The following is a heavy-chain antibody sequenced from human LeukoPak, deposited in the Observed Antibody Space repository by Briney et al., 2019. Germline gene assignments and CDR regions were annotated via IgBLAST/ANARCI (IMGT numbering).Heavy chain of an antibody. Sequence: GGSLRLSCAASGFTFSSYSMNWVRQAPGTGLEWVSYISSSSSTIYYADSVKGRFTISRDNAKNSLYLQMNSLRAEDTAVYYCAREQYYDFWSGYYTPVVWGQGTLVTVSS. CDR3: AREQYYDFWSGYYTPVV. CDR2: ISSSSSTI. D-gene: IGHD3-3*01. J-gene: IGHJ4*02. V-gene: IGHV3-48*01. CDR1: GFTFSSYS.